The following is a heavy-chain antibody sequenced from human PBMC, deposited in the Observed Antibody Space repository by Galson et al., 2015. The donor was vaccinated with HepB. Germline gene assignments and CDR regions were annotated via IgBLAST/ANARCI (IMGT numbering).Heavy chain of an antibody. CDR2: ISYDGSNK. V-gene: IGHV3-30*18. Sequence: SLRLSCAASGFTFSSYGMHWVRQAPGKGLEWVAVISYDGSNKYYADSVKGRFTISRDNSKNTLYLQMNSLRAEDTAVYYCAKFVAVAGGSDYWGQGTLVTVSS. CDR1: GFTFSSYG. D-gene: IGHD6-19*01. J-gene: IGHJ4*02. CDR3: AKFVAVAGGSDY.